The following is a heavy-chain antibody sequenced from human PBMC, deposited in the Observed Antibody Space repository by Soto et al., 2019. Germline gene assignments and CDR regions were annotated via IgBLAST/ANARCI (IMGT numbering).Heavy chain of an antibody. V-gene: IGHV3-30-3*01. D-gene: IGHD3-9*01. Sequence: TGGSLRPSCAAPGFTHSTHTKHLGRQAPGKGLEWVAVISYDGNNKFYADSVKGRFIISRDDSKNSLYLQMNSLKIEDTAVYYCARGPDSSTGYYGPFEYWGQGTLVTVSS. CDR2: ISYDGNNK. J-gene: IGHJ4*02. CDR3: ARGPDSSTGYYGPFEY. CDR1: GFTHSTHT.